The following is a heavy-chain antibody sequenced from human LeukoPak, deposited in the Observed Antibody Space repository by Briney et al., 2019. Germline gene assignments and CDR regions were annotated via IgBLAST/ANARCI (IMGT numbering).Heavy chain of an antibody. V-gene: IGHV3-7*01. CDR2: IKQDGSEK. CDR3: ASAGYSDGWPDC. J-gene: IGHJ5*01. CDR1: GFTFFSYW. Sequence: GGSLRLSCAASGFTFFSYWMIWVRQAPGKGLEWVASIKQDGSEKYYVGTVKGRFTISRDNAKNSLYLQMNSLRAEDTAVYYCASAGYSDGWPDCWGQGTLVAVSS. D-gene: IGHD6-19*01.